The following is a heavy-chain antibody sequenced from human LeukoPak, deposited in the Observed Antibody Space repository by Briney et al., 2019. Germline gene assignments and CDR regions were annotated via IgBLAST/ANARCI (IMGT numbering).Heavy chain of an antibody. CDR3: AKVRERITMIVVVIGAFDI. J-gene: IGHJ3*02. CDR2: ISYDGSNK. D-gene: IGHD3-22*01. Sequence: AGRSLRLSCAASGSTFSSYAMHWVRQAPGKGLEWVAVISYDGSNKYYADSVKGRFTISRDNSKNTLYLQMNSLRAEDTAVYYCAKVRERITMIVVVIGAFDIWGQGTMVTVSS. V-gene: IGHV3-30*04. CDR1: GSTFSSYA.